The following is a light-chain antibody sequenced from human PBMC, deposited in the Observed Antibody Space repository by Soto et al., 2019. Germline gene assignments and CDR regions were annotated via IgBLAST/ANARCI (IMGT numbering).Light chain of an antibody. J-gene: IGLJ2*01. CDR2: CNN. V-gene: IGLV1-40*01. CDR3: QSYDNSLGGSRI. Sequence: SALTQPPSVSGAPGQTVTISCTGSSSNIGAGHDVHWYQQIPGAAPKLLIYCNNNRPSGIPDRFSASKSDSSAALTINGLQAEDEADYHCQSYDNSLGGSRIFGGGTQLTVL. CDR1: SSNIGAGHD.